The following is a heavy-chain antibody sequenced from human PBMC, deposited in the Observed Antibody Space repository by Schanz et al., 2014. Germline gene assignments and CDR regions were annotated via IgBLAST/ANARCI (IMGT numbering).Heavy chain of an antibody. D-gene: IGHD3-10*01. Sequence: EVQLVESGGGLVKPGGSLRLSCAASGFTFSTHAMSWVRQAPGKGLEWVSSISGDHRNTFYADSVKGRFTISRDNAKNTLYLQMNSLRAEDTAVYYCARPALWFGDNCFDPWGQGTLXTVSS. V-gene: IGHV3-23*04. CDR3: ARPALWFGDNCFDP. J-gene: IGHJ5*02. CDR2: ISGDHRNT. CDR1: GFTFSTHA.